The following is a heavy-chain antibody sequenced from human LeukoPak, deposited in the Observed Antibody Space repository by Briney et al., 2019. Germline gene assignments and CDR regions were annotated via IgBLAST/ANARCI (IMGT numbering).Heavy chain of an antibody. CDR2: ISSNGGST. V-gene: IGHV3-64*01. J-gene: IGHJ4*02. D-gene: IGHD1-7*01. CDR1: GFTFSSYA. Sequence: GGSLRLSCAASGFTFSSYAMHWVRQAPGKGLEYVSAISSNGGSTYYANSVKGRFTISRDNAKNSLYLQMSSLRAEDTAVYYCARIRQRGTKYYFDYWGQGTLVTVSS. CDR3: ARIRQRGTKYYFDY.